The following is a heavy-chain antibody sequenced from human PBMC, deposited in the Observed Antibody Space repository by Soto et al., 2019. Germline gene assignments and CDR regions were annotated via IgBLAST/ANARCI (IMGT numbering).Heavy chain of an antibody. CDR1: GFTFSSYW. J-gene: IGHJ4*02. CDR2: INSDGTTT. Sequence: EVQLVESGGGLVQPGGSLRLSCAASGFTFSSYWRHWVRQAPGKGLVWVSRINSDGTTTTYADSVKGRFTISRDNAKNTLFLQMNSLRAEDTAVYYCASSLGDGLWGQGTLVTVSS. CDR3: ASSLGDGL. V-gene: IGHV3-74*01. D-gene: IGHD3-16*01.